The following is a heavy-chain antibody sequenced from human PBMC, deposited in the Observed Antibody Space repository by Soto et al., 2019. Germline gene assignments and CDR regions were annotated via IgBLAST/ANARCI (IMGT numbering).Heavy chain of an antibody. Sequence: SETLSLTCTVSGGSISSGDYYWSWIRQPPGKGLEWIGYIYYSGSTYYNPSLKSRVTISVDTSKNQFSLKLSSVTAADTAVYYCARGGDSSSSLNWFDPWGQGTLVTVS. V-gene: IGHV4-30-4*01. CDR3: ARGGDSSSSLNWFDP. CDR1: GGSISSGDYY. J-gene: IGHJ5*02. CDR2: IYYSGST. D-gene: IGHD6-6*01.